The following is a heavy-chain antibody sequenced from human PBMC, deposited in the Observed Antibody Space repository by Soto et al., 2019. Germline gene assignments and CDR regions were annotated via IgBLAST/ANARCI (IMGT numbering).Heavy chain of an antibody. Sequence: LRLSCAASGFTFSSYSMNWVRQAPGKGLEWVSSISSSSSYIYYADSVKGRFTISRDNAKNSLYLQMNSLRAEDTAVYYCARLDHYDFTSRRIDPWGQGTLVTVSS. V-gene: IGHV3-21*01. D-gene: IGHD3-3*01. CDR3: ARLDHYDFTSRRIDP. CDR1: GFTFSSYS. CDR2: ISSSSSYI. J-gene: IGHJ5*02.